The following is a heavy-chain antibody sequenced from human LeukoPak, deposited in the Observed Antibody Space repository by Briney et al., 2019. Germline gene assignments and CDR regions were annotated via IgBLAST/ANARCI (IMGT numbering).Heavy chain of an antibody. CDR1: GGTFSSYA. CDR2: FIPIFGTA. J-gene: IGHJ4*02. Sequence: GASVKVSCKASGGTFSSYAISWVRQAPGQGLEWMGGFIPIFGTANYAQKFQGRVTITTDESTSTAYMELSSLRSEDTAVYYCARVEDYCGGDCPTGIDWGQGTLVTVSS. V-gene: IGHV1-69*05. D-gene: IGHD2-21*01. CDR3: ARVEDYCGGDCPTGID.